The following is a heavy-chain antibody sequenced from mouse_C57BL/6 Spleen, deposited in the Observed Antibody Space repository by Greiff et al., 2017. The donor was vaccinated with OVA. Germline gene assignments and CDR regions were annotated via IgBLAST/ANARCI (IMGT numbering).Heavy chain of an antibody. J-gene: IGHJ4*01. V-gene: IGHV5-16*01. CDR3: ARFYGSSLGSNAMDY. D-gene: IGHD1-1*01. CDR1: GFTFSDYY. CDR2: INYDGSST. Sequence: EVKLVESEGGLVQPGSSMKLSCTASGFTFSDYYMAWVRQVPEKGLEWVANINYDGSSTYYLDSLKSRFIISRDNAKNILYLQMSSLKSEDTATYYCARFYGSSLGSNAMDYWGQGTSVTVSS.